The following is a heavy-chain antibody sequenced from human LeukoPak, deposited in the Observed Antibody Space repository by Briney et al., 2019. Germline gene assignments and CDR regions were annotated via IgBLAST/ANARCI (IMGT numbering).Heavy chain of an antibody. D-gene: IGHD3-9*01. J-gene: IGHJ3*02. CDR3: AKGYYEIHDAFDI. CDR2: ITYDGRNK. CDR1: GFTFSTYA. V-gene: IGHV3-30*04. Sequence: GGSLRLSCAVSGFTFSTYAMHWVRQAPGKGLEWVAFITYDGRNKYYADSVKGRFTISRDNSKNTLFLQMNSLRAEDTAVYYCAKGYYEIHDAFDIWGQGTMVTVSS.